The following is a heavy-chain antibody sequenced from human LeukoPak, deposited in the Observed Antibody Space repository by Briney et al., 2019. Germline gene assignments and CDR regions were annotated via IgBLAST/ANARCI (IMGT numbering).Heavy chain of an antibody. CDR3: ARQEAMALNPFDY. V-gene: IGHV5-51*01. Sequence: GESLKISCKGSGYSFTSYWIGWVRQMPGKGPEWMGIIYPGDSDTRYSPSFQGQVTISADKSISTAYLQWSSLKASDTAMYYCARQEAMALNPFDYWGQGTLVTVSS. CDR2: IYPGDSDT. D-gene: IGHD5-24*01. CDR1: GYSFTSYW. J-gene: IGHJ4*02.